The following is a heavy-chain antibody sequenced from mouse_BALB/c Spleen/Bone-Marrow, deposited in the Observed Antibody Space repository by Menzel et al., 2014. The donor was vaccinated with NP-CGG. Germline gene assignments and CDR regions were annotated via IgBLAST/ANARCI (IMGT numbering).Heavy chain of an antibody. CDR3: ARVSVVPYYFDF. CDR2: ILPGSGTA. J-gene: IGHJ2*01. V-gene: IGHV1-9*01. D-gene: IGHD1-1*01. CDR1: GYTFSNYW. Sequence: QVQLQQSGAELMKPGASVKISCKATGYTFSNYWIDWVKQRPGHGLEWIGEILPGSGTANYNEKFKGKATFTADTSSNSAYMQLSSLTSDDSALYYCARVSVVPYYFDFWGQGTTLTVSS.